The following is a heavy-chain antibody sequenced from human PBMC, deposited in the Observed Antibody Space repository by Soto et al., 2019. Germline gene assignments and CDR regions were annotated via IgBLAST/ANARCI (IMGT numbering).Heavy chain of an antibody. Sequence: GASVEVCCTACGDSFTIHDINWMRQATGQGLEWMGWMNPNSGHTNYAQKFQGRVTMTRDTSISTAYMELTNLRSEDTAIYYCASDMSTTWGQGTLVTVSS. CDR3: ASDMSTT. CDR2: MNPNSGHT. D-gene: IGHD2-2*01. CDR1: GDSFTIHD. V-gene: IGHV1-8*01. J-gene: IGHJ5*02.